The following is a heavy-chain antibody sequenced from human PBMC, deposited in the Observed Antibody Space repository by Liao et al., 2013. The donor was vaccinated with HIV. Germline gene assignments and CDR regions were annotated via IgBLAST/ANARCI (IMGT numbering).Heavy chain of an antibody. CDR3: ASAKGLVEF. Sequence: QVQPQQWGARLLKPSETLSLTCAVYGGSYSEYYWSWIRHGPRGKGLEWIGEISRAGNTNDSPSLKSRVAISIDTSKNQFSLNLTSVTAADTATYYCASAKGLVEFWGQGALVTVSS. V-gene: IGHV4-34*01. CDR1: GGSYSEYY. D-gene: IGHD3/OR15-3a*01. J-gene: IGHJ4*02. CDR2: ISRAGNT.